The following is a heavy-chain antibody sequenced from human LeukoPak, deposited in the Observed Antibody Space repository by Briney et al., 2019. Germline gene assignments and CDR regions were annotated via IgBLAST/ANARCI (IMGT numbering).Heavy chain of an antibody. CDR3: AKERYSGIYYFDY. Sequence: GGSLRLSCVASGFTFSDYSLNWVRQAPGKGLEWISYIGSAIYYADSVKGRFTISRDNAKNSLFLQMNSLRAEDTAVYYCAKERYSGIYYFDYWGQGTLVTVSS. V-gene: IGHV3-48*01. D-gene: IGHD6-13*01. CDR1: GFTFSDYS. J-gene: IGHJ4*02. CDR2: IGSAI.